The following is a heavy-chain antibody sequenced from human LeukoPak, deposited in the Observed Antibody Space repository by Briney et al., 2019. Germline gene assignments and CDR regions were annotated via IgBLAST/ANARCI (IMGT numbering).Heavy chain of an antibody. CDR3: AKRGELRKYFDH. V-gene: IGHV3-30*18. CDR1: GFTFSSYG. J-gene: IGHJ4*02. Sequence: GGSLRLSCAASGFTFSSYGMHWVRQAPGKGLEWVAAISYDGSNRYYADSVKGRFTISRDSSKNTVSLQMNSLTAEDTAVYYCAKRGELRKYFDHWGQGTLVTVSS. D-gene: IGHD1-26*01. CDR2: ISYDGSNR.